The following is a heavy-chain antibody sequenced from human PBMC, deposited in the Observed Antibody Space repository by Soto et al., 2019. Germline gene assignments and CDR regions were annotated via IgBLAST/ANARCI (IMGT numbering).Heavy chain of an antibody. V-gene: IGHV3-9*01. CDR1: LFPFDYYA. CDR2: ISWNSGSI. D-gene: IGHD6-13*01. Sequence: LFCAASLFPFDYYAMHWVRQAPGKGLEWVSGISWNSGSIGYADSVKGRFTISRDNAKNSLYLQMHSLRAEDTALYYCAKDSSSWLGGFDYWGQGTLVTVSS. CDR3: AKDSSSWLGGFDY. J-gene: IGHJ4*02.